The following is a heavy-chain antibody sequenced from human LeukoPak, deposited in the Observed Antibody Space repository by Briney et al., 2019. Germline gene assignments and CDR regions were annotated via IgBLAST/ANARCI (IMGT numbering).Heavy chain of an antibody. CDR2: IYSGGST. V-gene: IGHV3-53*05. CDR3: VKDPVSMDY. J-gene: IGHJ4*02. Sequence: GGSLRLSCAASGFTVSSNYMSWVRQAPGKGLEWVSVIYSGGSTYYADSVKGRFTVSRDNSKNTLYLQMSSLRAEDTAVYYCVKDPVSMDYWGQGTLVTVSS. CDR1: GFTVSSNY.